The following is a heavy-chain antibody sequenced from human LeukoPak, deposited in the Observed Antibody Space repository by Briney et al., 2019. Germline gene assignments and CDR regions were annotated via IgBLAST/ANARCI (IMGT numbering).Heavy chain of an antibody. J-gene: IGHJ5*02. CDR3: ARVWVWQQLARWFDP. CDR2: MSYSGHT. CDR1: GDSIGRINYY. Sequence: SETLSLTCTISGDSIGRINYYWGWIRQPPGKGLEWIVSMSYSGHTYYNPSLKSRVTISVDTSKNQFSLKLSSVTAADTAVYYCARVWVWQQLARWFDPWGQGTLVTVSS. D-gene: IGHD6-13*01. V-gene: IGHV4-39*07.